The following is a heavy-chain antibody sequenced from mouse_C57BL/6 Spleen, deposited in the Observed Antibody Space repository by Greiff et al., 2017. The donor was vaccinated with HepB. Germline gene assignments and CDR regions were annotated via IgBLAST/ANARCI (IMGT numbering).Heavy chain of an antibody. CDR2: IHPNSGST. Sequence: QVQLQQPGAELVKPGASVKLSCKASGYTFTSYWMHWVKQRPGQGLEWIGMIHPNSGSTNYNEKFKSKATLTVDKSSSTAYMQLSSLTSEDYAVYYCARGDYYGSTHYFDYWGQGTTLTVSS. CDR1: GYTFTSYW. V-gene: IGHV1-64*01. D-gene: IGHD1-1*01. CDR3: ARGDYYGSTHYFDY. J-gene: IGHJ2*01.